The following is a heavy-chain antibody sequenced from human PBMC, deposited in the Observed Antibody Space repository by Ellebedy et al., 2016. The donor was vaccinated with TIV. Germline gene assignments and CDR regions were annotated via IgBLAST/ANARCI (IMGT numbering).Heavy chain of an antibody. J-gene: IGHJ6*02. CDR2: IKEDGSEK. D-gene: IGHD3-16*01. CDR1: GFTFSNYW. V-gene: IGHV3-7*04. CDR3: ARGMRVMSYYYGMDV. Sequence: PGGSLRLSCAASGFTFSNYWMNWVRQAPGKGLEWVANIKEDGSEKYYVDSVKGRFTISRDNAKNSLYLQMNSLRAEDTAVYHCARGMRVMSYYYGMDVWGQGTTVIVSS.